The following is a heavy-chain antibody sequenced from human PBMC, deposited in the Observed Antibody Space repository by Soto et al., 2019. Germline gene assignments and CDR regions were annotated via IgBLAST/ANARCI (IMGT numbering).Heavy chain of an antibody. Sequence: GESLKISCKGSGYSFTSYWIGWVRQMPGKGLEWMGIIYPGDSDTRYSPSFQGQVTISADKSISTAYLQWSSLKASDTAMYYCARPCGSSVLNDAFDIWGQGTMVTVSS. CDR1: GYSFTSYW. CDR3: ARPCGSSVLNDAFDI. J-gene: IGHJ3*02. D-gene: IGHD6-6*01. CDR2: IYPGDSDT. V-gene: IGHV5-51*01.